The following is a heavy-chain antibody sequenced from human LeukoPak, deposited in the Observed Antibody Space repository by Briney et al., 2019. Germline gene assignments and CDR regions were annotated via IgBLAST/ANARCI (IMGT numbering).Heavy chain of an antibody. V-gene: IGHV1-18*04. J-gene: IGHJ4*02. CDR3: ARLRLDIVVVPAAEYYFDY. CDR1: GYTFTSCG. D-gene: IGHD2-2*03. Sequence: ASVKVSCKASGYTFTSCGISWVRQAPGQGLEWMGWISAYNGNTNYAQKLQGRVTMTTDTSTSTAYMELRSLRSDDTAVYYCARLRLDIVVVPAAEYYFDYWGQGTLVTVSS. CDR2: ISAYNGNT.